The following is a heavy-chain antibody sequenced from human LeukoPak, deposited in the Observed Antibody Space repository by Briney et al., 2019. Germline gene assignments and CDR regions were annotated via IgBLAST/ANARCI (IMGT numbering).Heavy chain of an antibody. D-gene: IGHD5-18*01. CDR1: GFTFSSYA. Sequence: GGSLRLSCAASGFTFSSYAMSWVRQAPGKGLEWVANIKQDGSEKYYVDSVKGRFTISRDNAKNSLYLQMNSLRAEDTAVYYCARSLQLWSPGANYYFDYWGQGTLVTVSS. V-gene: IGHV3-7*01. CDR2: IKQDGSEK. J-gene: IGHJ4*02. CDR3: ARSLQLWSPGANYYFDY.